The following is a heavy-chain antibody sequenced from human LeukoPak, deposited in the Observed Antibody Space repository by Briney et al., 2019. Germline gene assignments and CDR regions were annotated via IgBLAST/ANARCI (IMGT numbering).Heavy chain of an antibody. CDR3: ARLPPGEMATASGAFDI. CDR2: IYPGDSDT. Sequence: GESLKISCKGSGYSFTSYWIGWVRQMPGKGLEWMGIIYPGDSDTRYSPSFQGQVTISADKSISTAYLQWSSLKASDTAMYYCARLPPGEMATASGAFDIWGQGTMVTVSS. J-gene: IGHJ3*02. V-gene: IGHV5-51*01. CDR1: GYSFTSYW. D-gene: IGHD5-24*01.